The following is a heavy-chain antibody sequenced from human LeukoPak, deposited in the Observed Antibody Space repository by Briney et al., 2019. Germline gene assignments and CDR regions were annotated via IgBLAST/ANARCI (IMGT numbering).Heavy chain of an antibody. D-gene: IGHD5-12*01. V-gene: IGHV3-30*02. J-gene: IGHJ4*02. CDR2: IRYDGSNK. CDR1: GFTFSSYG. Sequence: QPGGSLRLSCAASGFTFSSYGMHWVRQAPGKGLEWVAFIRYDGSNKYYADFVKGRFTISRDNSKNTLYLQMNSLRAEDTAVYYCAKDRSGYARSLGNFDYWGQGTLVTVSS. CDR3: AKDRSGYARSLGNFDY.